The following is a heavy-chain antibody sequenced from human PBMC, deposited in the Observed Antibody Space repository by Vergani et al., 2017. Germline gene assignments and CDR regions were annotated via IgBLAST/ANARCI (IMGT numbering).Heavy chain of an antibody. J-gene: IGHJ6*02. CDR1: GYNFTSYG. Sequence: QVQLVQSGAEVKTPGASVQVSCNASGYNFTSYGISWVRQAPGQGLEWMGWISAYNGNPNYAQKLQGRVTMTTDTSTSTAYMELRSLRSDDTAVYYCARDPEIVVVPAAPYYYYYYGMDVWGQGTTVTVSS. CDR2: ISAYNGNP. D-gene: IGHD2-2*01. CDR3: ARDPEIVVVPAAPYYYYYYGMDV. V-gene: IGHV1-18*04.